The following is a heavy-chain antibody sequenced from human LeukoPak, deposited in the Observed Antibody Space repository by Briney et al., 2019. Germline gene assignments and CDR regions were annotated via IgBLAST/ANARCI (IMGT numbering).Heavy chain of an antibody. V-gene: IGHV4-34*01. CDR3: ARGFRQGWFDP. J-gene: IGHJ5*02. CDR2: INHSGST. CDR1: GGSFSGYY. Sequence: PSETLSLTCAVYGGSFSGYYWSWIRQPPGKGLEWIGEINHSGSTNYNPSLKSRVTISVDTSKNQFSLKLSSVTAADTAVYYCARGFRQGWFDPWGQGTLVSVSS.